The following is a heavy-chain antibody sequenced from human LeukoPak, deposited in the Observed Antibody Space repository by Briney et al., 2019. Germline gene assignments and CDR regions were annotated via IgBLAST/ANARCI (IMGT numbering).Heavy chain of an antibody. CDR3: AKDKVVTANTPYYDMDV. J-gene: IGHJ6*02. CDR2: ISYDGSKK. V-gene: IGHV3-30*18. D-gene: IGHD2-21*02. CDR1: GFTFSSHE. Sequence: GGSLRLSCAVSGFTFSSHEMNWVRQAPGKGLEWVAVISYDGSKKYYADSVKGRVTISRDNSENTLYLQMNSLRPEDTAVYYCAKDKVVTANTPYYDMDVWGQGTTVTVSS.